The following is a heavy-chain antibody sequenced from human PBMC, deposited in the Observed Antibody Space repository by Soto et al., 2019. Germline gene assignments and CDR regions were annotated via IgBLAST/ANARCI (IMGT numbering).Heavy chain of an antibody. CDR2: ISSGSSTI. Sequence: EVQLVESGGGLVQPGGSLRLSCAASVFTFSSYSMNWVRQAPGKGLEWVSYISSGSSTIYYADSVKGRFTISRDNAKNSLYLQMNSLRAEDTAVYYCASVYGIAVAGTLDFWGQGTLVTVSS. CDR1: VFTFSSYS. J-gene: IGHJ4*02. D-gene: IGHD6-19*01. V-gene: IGHV3-48*01. CDR3: ASVYGIAVAGTLDF.